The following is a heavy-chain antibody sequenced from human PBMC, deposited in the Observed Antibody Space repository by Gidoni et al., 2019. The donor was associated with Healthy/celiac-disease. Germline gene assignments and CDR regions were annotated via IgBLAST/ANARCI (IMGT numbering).Heavy chain of an antibody. CDR3: ARAHTPTQIAAAGKDYYYGMDV. CDR1: GFTFSSYG. J-gene: IGHJ6*02. CDR2: IWYDGSNK. V-gene: IGHV3-33*01. Sequence: QVQLVESGGGVVQPGRSLRLSCAASGFTFSSYGMHWVRQAPGKGLGGVAVIWYDGSNKYYADSVKGRFTISRDNSKNTLYLQMNSLRAEDTAVYYCARAHTPTQIAAAGKDYYYGMDVWGQGTTVTVSS. D-gene: IGHD6-13*01.